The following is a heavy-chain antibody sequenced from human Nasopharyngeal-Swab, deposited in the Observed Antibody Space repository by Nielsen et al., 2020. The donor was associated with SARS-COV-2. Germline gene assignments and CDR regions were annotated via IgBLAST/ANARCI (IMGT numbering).Heavy chain of an antibody. J-gene: IGHJ6*02. Sequence: ASVKVSCKASGYTFTGYYMHWVRQAPGQGLEWMGRINPNSGGTNYAQKFQGRVTMTRDTSISTAYMELSRLRSEDTAVYYCARDLGYGDPYYYYGMDVWGQGTTVTVSS. CDR2: INPNSGGT. CDR3: ARDLGYGDPYYYYGMDV. V-gene: IGHV1-2*06. CDR1: GYTFTGYY. D-gene: IGHD4-17*01.